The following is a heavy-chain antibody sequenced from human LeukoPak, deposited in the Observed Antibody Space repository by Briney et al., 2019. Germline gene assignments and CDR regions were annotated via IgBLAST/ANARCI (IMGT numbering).Heavy chain of an antibody. Sequence: GGSLRLSCAASGFTFSSYAMSWVRQAPGKGPEWVSAISGSGGSTYYADSVKGRFTISRDNSKNTLYLQMNSLRAEDTAVYYCAKVNDPYYYYYYLDVWGKGTTVTVSS. J-gene: IGHJ6*03. CDR2: ISGSGGST. V-gene: IGHV3-23*01. CDR1: GFTFSSYA. CDR3: AKVNDPYYYYYYLDV. D-gene: IGHD1-1*01.